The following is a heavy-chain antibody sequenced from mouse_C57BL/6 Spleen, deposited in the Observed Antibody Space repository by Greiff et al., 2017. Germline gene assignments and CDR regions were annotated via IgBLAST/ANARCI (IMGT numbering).Heavy chain of an antibody. CDR3: ARSRGSSYFDY. Sequence: VQLQQSGPELVKPGASVKISCKASGYAFSSSWMNWVQQRPGKGLEWIGRIYPGDGDTNYNGKFKGKATLTADKSSSTAYMQLSSLTSEDSAVDFCARSRGSSYFDYWGQGTTLTVSS. CDR2: IYPGDGDT. V-gene: IGHV1-82*01. J-gene: IGHJ2*01. CDR1: GYAFSSSW. D-gene: IGHD1-3*01.